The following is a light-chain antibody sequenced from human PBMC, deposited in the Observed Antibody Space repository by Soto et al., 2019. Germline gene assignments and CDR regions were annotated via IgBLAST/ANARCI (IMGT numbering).Light chain of an antibody. Sequence: ETVLTQSPATLSLSPGERATLSCRASQSVSSYLAWYQQKPGQAPRLLIYDASNRATGIPARSSGSGSGTDLTLTISSLEPEDFAVYYCQHRSNWPLTFGGGTKVEIK. CDR1: QSVSSY. CDR2: DAS. CDR3: QHRSNWPLT. V-gene: IGKV3-11*01. J-gene: IGKJ4*01.